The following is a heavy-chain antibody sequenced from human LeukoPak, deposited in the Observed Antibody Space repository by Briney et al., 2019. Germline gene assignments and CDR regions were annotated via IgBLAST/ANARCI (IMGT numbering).Heavy chain of an antibody. V-gene: IGHV4-30-4*01. CDR1: GGSISNDDYY. J-gene: IGHJ4*02. Sequence: SETLSLTCTVSGGSISNDDYYWTWIRQSPGKGLEWIGYIFYRGSTYYNPSLKSRLTISVDTSKNQFSMKLTSVTAADTAIYFCARDQRSSGGNIFDYWGQGTLVTVSS. CDR3: ARDQRSSGGNIFDY. D-gene: IGHD2-15*01. CDR2: IFYRGST.